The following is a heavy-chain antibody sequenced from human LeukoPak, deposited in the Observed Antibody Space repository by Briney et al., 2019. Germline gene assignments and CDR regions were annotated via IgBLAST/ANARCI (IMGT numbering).Heavy chain of an antibody. J-gene: IGHJ4*02. CDR1: GGSISSSSYY. CDR3: ARSAFTSTVTVDY. V-gene: IGHV4-39*07. Sequence: PSETLSLPCTVSGGSISSSSYYWGWIRQPPGKGLEWIGSIYYSGSTYYNPSLKSRVTISVDTSKNQFSLKLSSVTAADTAVYYCARSAFTSTVTVDYWGQGTLVTVSS. CDR2: IYYSGST. D-gene: IGHD4-11*01.